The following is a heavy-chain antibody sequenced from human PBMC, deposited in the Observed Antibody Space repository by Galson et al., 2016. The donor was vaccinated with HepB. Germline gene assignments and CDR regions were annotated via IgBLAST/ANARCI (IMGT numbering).Heavy chain of an antibody. D-gene: IGHD3-3*01. Sequence: SLRLSCAASGFTFSSYAMHWVRQAPGKGLEWVAVISYDGSNKYYADSVKGRFTISRDNAKNSLYLQMNSLRAEDTAMYYCAGDGRFWSGYYRAEDYWGQGTLVTVSS. V-gene: IGHV3-30-3*01. J-gene: IGHJ4*02. CDR3: AGDGRFWSGYYRAEDY. CDR1: GFTFSSYA. CDR2: ISYDGSNK.